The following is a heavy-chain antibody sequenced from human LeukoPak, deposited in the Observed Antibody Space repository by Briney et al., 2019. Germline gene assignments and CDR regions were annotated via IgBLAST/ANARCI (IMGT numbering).Heavy chain of an antibody. D-gene: IGHD5-18*01. CDR3: ARESGLGYSYGPSFDY. Sequence: PGGSLRLSCAASGFTFSSYSMNWVRQALGKGLEWVSSISSSSSYIYYADSVKGRFTISRDNAKNSLYLQMNSLRAEDTAVYYCARESGLGYSYGPSFDYWGQGTLVTVSS. CDR1: GFTFSSYS. CDR2: ISSSSSYI. V-gene: IGHV3-21*01. J-gene: IGHJ4*02.